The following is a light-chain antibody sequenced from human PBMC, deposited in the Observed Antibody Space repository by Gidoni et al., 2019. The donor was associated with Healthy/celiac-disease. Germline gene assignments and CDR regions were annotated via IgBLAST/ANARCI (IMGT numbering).Light chain of an antibody. Sequence: QSVLTQPPSASGTPGQRVTISCSGSSSNIGSNTVHWYQQLPGTAPKLLIYSNNQRPPGVPDRFSGSKSGTSASLAISGLQSEDEADYYCAAWDDSLNGVFGGGTKLTVL. CDR3: AAWDDSLNGV. CDR2: SNN. J-gene: IGLJ2*01. CDR1: SSNIGSNT. V-gene: IGLV1-44*01.